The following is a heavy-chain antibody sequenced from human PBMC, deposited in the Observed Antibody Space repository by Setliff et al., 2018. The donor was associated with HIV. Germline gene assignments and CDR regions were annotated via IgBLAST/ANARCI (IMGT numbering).Heavy chain of an antibody. J-gene: IGHJ4*02. CDR2: IYDSYTST. D-gene: IGHD3-22*01. Sequence: GGSLRLSCAASGFTFSSYAMSWVRQAPGKGLEWVSLIYDSYTSTYYADSVKGRFTISRDNSKNTLYLQMTSLRAEDTAVYYCAKGLDYVDSSGYSYFRLWGQGTQVTVSS. CDR1: GFTFSSYA. CDR3: AKGLDYVDSSGYSYFRL. V-gene: IGHV3-23*03.